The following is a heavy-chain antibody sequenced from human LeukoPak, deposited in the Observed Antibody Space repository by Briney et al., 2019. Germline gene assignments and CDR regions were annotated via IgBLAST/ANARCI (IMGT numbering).Heavy chain of an antibody. Sequence: GGSLRLSCAASGFTVSSNYMSWVRQAPGKGLEWVSVIHSGGSTYYADSVKGRFTISRHNSKNTLYLQMNSLRAEDTAVYYCARVDYDFWSGYYGGWGQGTLVTVSS. V-gene: IGHV3-53*04. CDR2: IHSGGST. CDR3: ARVDYDFWSGYYGG. J-gene: IGHJ4*02. D-gene: IGHD3-3*01. CDR1: GFTVSSNY.